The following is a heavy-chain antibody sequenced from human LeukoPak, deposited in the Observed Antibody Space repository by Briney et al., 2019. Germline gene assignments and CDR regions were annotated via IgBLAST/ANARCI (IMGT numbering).Heavy chain of an antibody. CDR3: ARLPAYCSSTSCYYDY. CDR1: GFTFSSYS. J-gene: IGHJ4*02. D-gene: IGHD2-2*01. Sequence: GGSLRLSCAASGFTFSSYSMNWVRQAPGKGLEWVSYISSGSGSIYYADSVKGRFTISRDNAKNSVFLQMNSLRAEDTAVYYCARLPAYCSSTSCYYDYWGQGTLVTVSS. V-gene: IGHV3-48*04. CDR2: ISSGSGSI.